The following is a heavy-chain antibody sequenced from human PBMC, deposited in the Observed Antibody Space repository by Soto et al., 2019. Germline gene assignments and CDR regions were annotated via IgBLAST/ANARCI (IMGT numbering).Heavy chain of an antibody. V-gene: IGHV3-30*18. CDR3: AKDRGLSSSGLIDY. CDR1: GFTFSNYG. D-gene: IGHD6-6*01. Sequence: LRLSCAASGFTFSNYGMHWVRQAPGKGLEWVAVLAYDGANKYYADSVKGRFTISRDNSKNTLYLQMNSLRAEDMAVYYCAKDRGLSSSGLIDYWGQGTLVTVSS. CDR2: LAYDGANK. J-gene: IGHJ4*02.